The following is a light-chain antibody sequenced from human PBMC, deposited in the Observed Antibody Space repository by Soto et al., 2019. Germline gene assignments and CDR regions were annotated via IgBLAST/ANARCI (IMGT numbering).Light chain of an antibody. CDR1: QRVSTY. CDR2: AAS. CDR3: QQSYSTPRT. V-gene: IGKV1-39*01. Sequence: DIQMTQSPSSLSASVGDRVTITCRASQRVSTYLNWYQQKPEKAPKLPIYAASSLQSGVPSRFSGSGSGTDFTLTISSLQPEDFATYYCQQSYSTPRTFGQGTKLEIK. J-gene: IGKJ2*01.